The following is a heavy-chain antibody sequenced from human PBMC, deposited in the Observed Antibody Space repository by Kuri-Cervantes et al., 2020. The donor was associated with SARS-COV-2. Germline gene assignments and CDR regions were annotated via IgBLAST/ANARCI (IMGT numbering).Heavy chain of an antibody. CDR1: GYTFTSYA. V-gene: IGHV1-18*01. J-gene: IGHJ6*02. CDR2: ISAYNGNT. Sequence: ASVKVSCKASGYTFTSYAMNWVRQAPGQGLEWMGWISAYNGNTNYAQKLQGRVTMTTDTSTSTAYMELRSLRSDDTAVYYCARDTGMTTVPKDYYYGMDVWGQGTTVTVSS. D-gene: IGHD4-17*01. CDR3: ARDTGMTTVPKDYYYGMDV.